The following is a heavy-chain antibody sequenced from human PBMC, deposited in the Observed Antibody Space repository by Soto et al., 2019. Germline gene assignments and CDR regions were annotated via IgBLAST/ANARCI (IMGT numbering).Heavy chain of an antibody. D-gene: IGHD3-16*01. CDR1: GFTFRSYV. V-gene: IGHV3-33*05. CDR3: ARWGTTGGLDV. CDR2: TSYDGSNK. J-gene: IGHJ1*01. Sequence: QVQLVESGGSVVQPGTSRRLSCVGSGFTFRSYVIHWVRQAPGKGLEWVALTSYDGSNKDYGDSVKGRFTISRDNSRNTVDLQMDSLRREDTALYYCARWGTTGGLDVWGQGTLVSVSS.